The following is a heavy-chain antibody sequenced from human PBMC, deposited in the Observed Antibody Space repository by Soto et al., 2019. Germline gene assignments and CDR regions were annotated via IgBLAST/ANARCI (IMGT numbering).Heavy chain of an antibody. D-gene: IGHD2-15*01. CDR3: ARDLVVAATGFVDY. J-gene: IGHJ4*02. V-gene: IGHV3-23*01. CDR2: ISGSGGST. Sequence: HPGGSLRLSCAASGFTFSSYAMSWVRQAPGRGLEWVSAISGSGGSTYYADSVKGRFTISRDNSKNTLYLQMNSLRAEDTAVYYCARDLVVAATGFVDYWGQGTLVTVSS. CDR1: GFTFSSYA.